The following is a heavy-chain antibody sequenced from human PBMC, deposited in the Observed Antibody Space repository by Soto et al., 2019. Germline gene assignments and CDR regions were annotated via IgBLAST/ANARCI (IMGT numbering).Heavy chain of an antibody. CDR2: IKQDGSEK. J-gene: IGHJ5*02. V-gene: IGHV3-7*01. Sequence: GGSLRLSCVASGFTFSSYWMTWVRQAPGKGLEWVANIKQDGSEKSYVDSVKDRFTISRDNAKNSVFLQMNSLRVEDTAVYFCARDKLMLYVRSWFDPWGQGTLVTVSS. CDR3: ARDKLMLYVRSWFDP. CDR1: GFTFSSYW. D-gene: IGHD2-8*01.